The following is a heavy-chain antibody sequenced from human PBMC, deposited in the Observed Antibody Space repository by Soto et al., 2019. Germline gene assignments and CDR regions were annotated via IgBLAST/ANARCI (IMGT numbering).Heavy chain of an antibody. D-gene: IGHD6-19*01. CDR3: AKDGYGAVAGTFDY. J-gene: IGHJ4*02. Sequence: QVQLVESGGGVVQPGRSLRLSCAASGFTFSSDGMHWVRQAPGKGLEWVAVISYDGSNKYYADSVKGRFTISRDNSKNTLYLQMNSLRAEDTAVYYCAKDGYGAVAGTFDYWGQGTLVTVSS. V-gene: IGHV3-30*18. CDR2: ISYDGSNK. CDR1: GFTFSSDG.